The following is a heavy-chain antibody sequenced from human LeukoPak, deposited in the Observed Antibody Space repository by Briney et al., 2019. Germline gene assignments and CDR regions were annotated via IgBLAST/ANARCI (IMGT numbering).Heavy chain of an antibody. Sequence: ASVKVSCKASGYTFTGYYMHWVRQAPGQGLEWMGWINPNSGGTNYAQKFQGRVTMIRDTSISTAYMELSRLRSDDTAVYYCARDPSGYYMGTDYWGQGTLVTVSS. CDR3: ARDPSGYYMGTDY. V-gene: IGHV1-2*02. CDR2: INPNSGGT. CDR1: GYTFTGYY. D-gene: IGHD3-9*01. J-gene: IGHJ4*02.